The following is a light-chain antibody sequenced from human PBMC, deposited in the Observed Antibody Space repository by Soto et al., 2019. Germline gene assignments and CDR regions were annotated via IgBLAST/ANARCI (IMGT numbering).Light chain of an antibody. J-gene: IGKJ4*01. CDR1: QSVSSN. V-gene: IGKV3-15*01. CDR2: GAS. CDR3: QHYNDWPLT. Sequence: THPPATLSVSPGEGATFSCRASQSVSSNLAWYQQKPGKGPRLLIYGASTRATDVPGRFSGSGSGTEFTLTISSLQSEDFAVYYCQHYNDWPLTFGGGTKVDIK.